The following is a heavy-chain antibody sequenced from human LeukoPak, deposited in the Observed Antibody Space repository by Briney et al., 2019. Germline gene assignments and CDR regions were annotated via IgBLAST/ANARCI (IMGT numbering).Heavy chain of an antibody. J-gene: IGHJ5*02. D-gene: IGHD5-24*01. V-gene: IGHV4-30-4*07. CDR2: IYYSGST. CDR3: ARGRGMATKRRNWFDP. CDR1: GGSISSGGYS. Sequence: SETLSLTCAVSGGSISSGGYSWSWIRQPPGKGLEWIGYIYYSGSTYYNPSLKSRVTISVDTSKNQFSLKLSSVTAADTAVYYCARGRGMATKRRNWFDPWGQGTLVTVSS.